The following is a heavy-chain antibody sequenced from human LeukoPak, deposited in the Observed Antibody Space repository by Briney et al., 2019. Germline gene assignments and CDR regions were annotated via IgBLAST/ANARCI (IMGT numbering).Heavy chain of an antibody. V-gene: IGHV3-66*01. CDR2: IYTGGTT. CDR3: ASGTAAAGTGDY. Sequence: PGGSLRLSCAASGFTVSSNYMSWVRQAPGKGLEWVSVIYTGGTTYYADSVKGRFTISRDNSKNTLYLQMNSLRAEDTAVYYCASGTAAAGTGDYWGQGTLVTVSS. J-gene: IGHJ4*02. D-gene: IGHD6-13*01. CDR1: GFTVSSNY.